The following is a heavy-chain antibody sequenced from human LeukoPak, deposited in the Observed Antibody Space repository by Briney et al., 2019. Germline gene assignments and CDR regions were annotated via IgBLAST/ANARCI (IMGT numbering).Heavy chain of an antibody. V-gene: IGHV3-7*01. CDR1: GFTFSSYT. CDR2: IKEDGSEK. J-gene: IGHJ3*02. CDR3: APEVWELQGASDI. D-gene: IGHD1-26*01. Sequence: GGSLRLSCAASGFTFSSYTMNWVRQAPGRGLEWVANIKEDGSEKFYVDSVKGRFTISRDNAKSSLFLQMTSLRAEDTALYYCAPEVWELQGASDIWGQGTMVTVSS.